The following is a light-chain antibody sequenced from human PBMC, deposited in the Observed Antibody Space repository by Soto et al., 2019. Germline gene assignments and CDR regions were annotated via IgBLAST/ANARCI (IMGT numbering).Light chain of an antibody. Sequence: VLTQSPASLSLSPGERAALSCRASQSVSSSHLVWYQQKPGQAPRLLIYGASTRAPGIPDRFSGSGSGTDFTLTISRLEPEDFALYNCHQYETSYTFGYGNKLEI. J-gene: IGKJ2*01. CDR2: GAS. CDR1: QSVSSSH. V-gene: IGKV3-20*01. CDR3: HQYETSYT.